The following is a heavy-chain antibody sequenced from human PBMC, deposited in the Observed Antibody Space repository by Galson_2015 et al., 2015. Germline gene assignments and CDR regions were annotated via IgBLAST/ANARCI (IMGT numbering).Heavy chain of an antibody. Sequence: SLRLSCAASGFTFSNFAIHWVRQAPDKGLEWVVVISYDGSYTYYADSVKGRFTISRDNSKNTLYLQMDSLRVEDTAVYYCARSVRAYKVSASFVYWGQGTLVTVSS. V-gene: IGHV3-30*04. CDR2: ISYDGSYT. CDR3: ARSVRAYKVSASFVY. CDR1: GFTFSNFA. D-gene: IGHD3-3*02. J-gene: IGHJ4*02.